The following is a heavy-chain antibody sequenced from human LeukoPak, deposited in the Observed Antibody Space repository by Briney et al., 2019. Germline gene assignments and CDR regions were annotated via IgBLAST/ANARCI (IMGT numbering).Heavy chain of an antibody. D-gene: IGHD2-15*01. V-gene: IGHV4-30-4*01. J-gene: IGHJ4*02. CDR3: AGFVDSWGPFDY. CDR2: IYYSGST. Sequence: PSQTLSLTCTVSGGSISSGDYYWSWIRQPPGKGLEWIGYIYYSGSTYYNPSLKSRVTISVDTSKNQFSLKLSSVTAADTAVYYCAGFVDSWGPFDYWGQGTLVTVSS. CDR1: GGSISSGDYY.